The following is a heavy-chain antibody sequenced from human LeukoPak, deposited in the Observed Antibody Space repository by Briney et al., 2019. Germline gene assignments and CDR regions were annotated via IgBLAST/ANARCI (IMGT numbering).Heavy chain of an antibody. CDR2: MNPNSGNT. CDR3: ARDSSGWYHWFDP. V-gene: IGHV1-8*02. J-gene: IGHJ5*02. Sequence: GASVKVSCKASGGTFSSYAISWVRQAPGQGLEWMGWMNPNSGNTGYAQKFQGRVTMTRNTSINTAYMELSSLTSEDTAVYYCARDSSGWYHWFDPWGQGTLVTVSS. D-gene: IGHD6-19*01. CDR1: GGTFSSYA.